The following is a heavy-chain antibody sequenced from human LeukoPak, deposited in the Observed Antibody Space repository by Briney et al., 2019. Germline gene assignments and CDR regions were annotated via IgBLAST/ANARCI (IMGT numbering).Heavy chain of an antibody. CDR3: ARSPTSWYFDY. J-gene: IGHJ4*02. V-gene: IGHV3-11*04. CDR2: ISSSGSTI. D-gene: IGHD2-2*01. CDR1: GFTFSDYY. Sequence: GGSLRLSCAASGFTFSDYYMSWIRQAPGKGLEWVSYISSSGSTIYYADSVKGRFTISRDNAKNSLYLQMNSLRAEDTAVYFCARSPTSWYFDYWGQGTLVTVSS.